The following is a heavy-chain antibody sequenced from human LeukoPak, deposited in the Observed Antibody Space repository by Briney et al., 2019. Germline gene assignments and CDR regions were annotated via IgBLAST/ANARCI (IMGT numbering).Heavy chain of an antibody. D-gene: IGHD3-3*01. CDR3: TTEKGLTIFGVVDY. J-gene: IGHJ4*02. CDR2: IKSKTDGGTT. CDR1: GVTFSNAW. V-gene: IGHV3-15*01. Sequence: GGSLRLSCAASGVTFSNAWMSWVRQAPGKGLEWVGRIKSKTDGGTTDYAAPVKGRFTISRDDSKNTLYLQMNSLKTEDTAVYYCTTEKGLTIFGVVDYWGQGTLVTVSS.